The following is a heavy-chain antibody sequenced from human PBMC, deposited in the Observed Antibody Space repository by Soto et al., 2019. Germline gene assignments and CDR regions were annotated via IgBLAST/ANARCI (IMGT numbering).Heavy chain of an antibody. Sequence: QVHFLQSGAEVKRPGASVTVSCKTSGYIFTDYPIHWVRQAPGRGLEWVGWIDTGNGTTRYSPKLQGRVSLKTDTSASTVSMELTRLRFDDTATYYCASNAFDYWGRGALVAVSP. CDR1: GYIFTDYP. CDR2: IDTGNGTT. J-gene: IGHJ4*02. V-gene: IGHV1-3*04. CDR3: ASNAFDY.